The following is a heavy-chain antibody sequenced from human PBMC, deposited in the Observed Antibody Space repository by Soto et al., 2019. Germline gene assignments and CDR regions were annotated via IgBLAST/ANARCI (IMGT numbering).Heavy chain of an antibody. CDR3: AATLRPTKVVVAASTPFDY. D-gene: IGHD2-15*01. Sequence: AAVKVSCKASGGTFSSYTISWVRQAPGQGLEWMGRIIPILGIANYAQKFKGRVTITADKSTSTAYIELSSLRSEDTAVYYCAATLRPTKVVVAASTPFDYWGQGTLVTVSS. CDR1: GGTFSSYT. V-gene: IGHV1-69*02. CDR2: IIPILGIA. J-gene: IGHJ4*02.